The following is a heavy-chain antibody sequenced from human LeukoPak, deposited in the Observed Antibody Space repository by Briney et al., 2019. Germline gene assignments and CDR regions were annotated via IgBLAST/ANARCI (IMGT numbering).Heavy chain of an antibody. J-gene: IGHJ4*02. D-gene: IGHD4-17*01. Sequence: GGSLRLSCAASGFTFSSYGMHWVRQAPGKGLEWVSSISSSSSYIYYADSVKGRFTISRDNAKNSLYLQMNSLRAEDTAVYYCARVTGGDYFDYWGQGTLVTVSS. CDR3: ARVTGGDYFDY. V-gene: IGHV3-21*01. CDR1: GFTFSSYG. CDR2: ISSSSSYI.